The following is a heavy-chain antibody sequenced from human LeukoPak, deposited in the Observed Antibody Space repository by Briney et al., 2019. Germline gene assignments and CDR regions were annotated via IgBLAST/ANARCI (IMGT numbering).Heavy chain of an antibody. J-gene: IGHJ4*02. CDR2: ISGSGGST. V-gene: IGHV3-23*01. CDR1: GFTFSSYA. CDR3: AKNHFAEYDSSGYYYPVDY. Sequence: GGSLRLSCAASGFTFSSYAMSWVRQAPGKGLEWVSAISGSGGSTYYADSVKGRFTISRDNSKNTLYLQMNSLRAEDTAVYYCAKNHFAEYDSSGYYYPVDYWGQGALVTVSS. D-gene: IGHD3-22*01.